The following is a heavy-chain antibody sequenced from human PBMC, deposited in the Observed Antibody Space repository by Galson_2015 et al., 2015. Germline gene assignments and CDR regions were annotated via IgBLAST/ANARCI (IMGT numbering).Heavy chain of an antibody. D-gene: IGHD2-15*01. V-gene: IGHV1-46*01. Sequence: SVKVSCKASGNTFPNYYIHWLRQAPGQGLEWMGAINPSGGNTIYALKFQGRVTMTRDTSTSVVYMELSSQTSEDAAVYYCATRRPCSGGTCYGLDVWGQGTTVTVSS. J-gene: IGHJ6*02. CDR2: INPSGGNT. CDR1: GNTFPNYY. CDR3: ATRRPCSGGTCYGLDV.